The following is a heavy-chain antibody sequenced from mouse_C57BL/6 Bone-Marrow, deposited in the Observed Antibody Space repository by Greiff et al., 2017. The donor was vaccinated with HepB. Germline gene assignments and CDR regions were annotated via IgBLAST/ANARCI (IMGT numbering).Heavy chain of an antibody. Sequence: EVKLVESGGGLVQPGGSLKLSCAASGFTFSDYYMYWVRQTPEKRLEWVAYISNGGGSTYYPDTVKGRFTISRDNAKNTLYLQLSRLTSEDTTMYYCAGGTYFDYWGQGTTLTVSS. D-gene: IGHD2-14*01. V-gene: IGHV5-12*01. CDR3: AGGTYFDY. CDR2: ISNGGGST. J-gene: IGHJ2*01. CDR1: GFTFSDYY.